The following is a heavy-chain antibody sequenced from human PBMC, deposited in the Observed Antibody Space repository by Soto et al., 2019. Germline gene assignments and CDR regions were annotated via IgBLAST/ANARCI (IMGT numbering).Heavy chain of an antibody. Sequence: GGSLRLSCSASGFTFSSYAMHWVRQAPGKGLEYVSAISSNGGSTYYADSVKGRFTISRDNSKNTLYLQMSSLRAEDTAVYYCVHSNILTGYYPREKHDAFDIWGQGTMVTVSS. D-gene: IGHD3-9*01. CDR3: VHSNILTGYYPREKHDAFDI. CDR2: ISSNGGST. CDR1: GFTFSSYA. V-gene: IGHV3-64D*08. J-gene: IGHJ3*02.